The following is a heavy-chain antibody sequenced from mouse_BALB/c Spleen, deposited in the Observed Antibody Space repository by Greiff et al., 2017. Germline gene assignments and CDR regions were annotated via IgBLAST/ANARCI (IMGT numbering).Heavy chain of an antibody. Sequence: QVQLKQPGAELVKPGASVKMSCKASGYTFTSYNMHWVKQTPGQGLEWIGAIYPGNGDTSYNQKFKGKATLTADKSSSTAYMQLSSLTSEDSAVYYCARGGYSRYAMDYWGQGTSVTVSS. CDR1: GYTFTSYN. D-gene: IGHD2-14*01. J-gene: IGHJ4*01. CDR2: IYPGNGDT. V-gene: IGHV1-12*01. CDR3: ARGGYSRYAMDY.